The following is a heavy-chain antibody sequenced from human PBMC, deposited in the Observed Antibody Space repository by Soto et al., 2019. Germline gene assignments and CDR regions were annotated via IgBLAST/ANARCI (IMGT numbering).Heavy chain of an antibody. J-gene: IGHJ3*02. D-gene: IGHD3-10*01. CDR2: IYYSGST. Sequence: SATLSTNRSLSGYSISRGCYYWCWISQHPRKGLEWIGYIYYSGSTYYNPSLKSRVTISVDTSKNQFSLKLSSVTAADTAVYYCASNEDGVAAFDSWCQGTIVTVSS. CDR3: ASNEDGVAAFDS. V-gene: IGHV4-31*03. CDR1: GYSISRGCYY.